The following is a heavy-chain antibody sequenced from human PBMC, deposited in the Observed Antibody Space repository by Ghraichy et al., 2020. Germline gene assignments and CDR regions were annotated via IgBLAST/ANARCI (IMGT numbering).Heavy chain of an antibody. CDR2: IDWAYNK. CDR1: GFSLSTSGMC. CDR3: TRVAYTSGWTGYRGTDV. J-gene: IGHJ6*02. Sequence: SGPTLVKPTQTLTLTCTFSGFSLSTSGMCVSWVRQSPGKALEWLALIDWAYNKYYSPSLKTRLTISKDSSRDQVVLTMTNMDPVDTATYYCTRVAYTSGWTGYRGTDVWGRGTTVTVSS. D-gene: IGHD6-19*01. V-gene: IGHV2-70*20.